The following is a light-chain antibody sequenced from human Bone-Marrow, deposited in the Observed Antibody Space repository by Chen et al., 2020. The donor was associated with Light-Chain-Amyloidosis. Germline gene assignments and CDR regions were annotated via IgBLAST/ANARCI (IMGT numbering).Light chain of an antibody. CDR3: QHYNHY. V-gene: IGKV1-5*01. J-gene: IGKJ4*01. CDR1: QNINEW. Sequence: DMPMTQSPSTVSASVGDRVTITCRASQNINEWLAWYQQKPGKAPKLLIRDASNLQSGVPSRFSGSRSGTEFTLTISSLQPDDFATYYCQHYNHYFGGGTRVEIK. CDR2: DAS.